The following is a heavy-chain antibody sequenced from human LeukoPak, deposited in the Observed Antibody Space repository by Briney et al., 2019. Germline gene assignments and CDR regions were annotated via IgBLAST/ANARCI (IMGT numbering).Heavy chain of an antibody. D-gene: IGHD6-13*01. V-gene: IGHV3-23*01. CDR3: AKPQYDSSWYYFDY. Sequence: GGSLRLSCAASGFTFSTYAMSCVRQAPGKGLEWVSTISGNGVSTYYANSVKGRFTISRDNSKNTLWLQMNSLRAEDTALYYCAKPQYDSSWYYFDYWGQGTLVTVSS. CDR2: ISGNGVST. J-gene: IGHJ4*02. CDR1: GFTFSTYA.